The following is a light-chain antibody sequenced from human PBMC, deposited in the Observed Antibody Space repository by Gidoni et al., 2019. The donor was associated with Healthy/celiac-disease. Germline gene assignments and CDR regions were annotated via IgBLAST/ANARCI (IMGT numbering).Light chain of an antibody. CDR1: QSLLHSNGYNY. CDR2: LGS. J-gene: IGKJ4*01. Sequence: DILMTPSPLSMPVTHADPASTSCRYSQSLLHSNGYNYLDWYLQQPGQSPQLMIHLGSKRASGVPDRFSGSGSGTDFTLKISRVEAEDVGVYYCMQALQTPLTFGGGTKVEIK. V-gene: IGKV2-28*01. CDR3: MQALQTPLT.